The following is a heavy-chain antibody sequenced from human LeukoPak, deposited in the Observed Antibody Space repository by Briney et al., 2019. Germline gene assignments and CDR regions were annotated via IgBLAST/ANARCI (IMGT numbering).Heavy chain of an antibody. CDR2: ISGSGDNT. CDR3: AKEVYSSGWYADY. J-gene: IGHJ4*02. Sequence: GGSLRLSCAASGFTFSSYAMSWVRQAPGKGLEWVSGISGSGDNTYYADSVKGRFTISRDNSKNTLYLQMSSLRAEDTASYYCAKEVYSSGWYADYWGQGTLVTVSS. CDR1: GFTFSSYA. D-gene: IGHD6-19*01. V-gene: IGHV3-23*01.